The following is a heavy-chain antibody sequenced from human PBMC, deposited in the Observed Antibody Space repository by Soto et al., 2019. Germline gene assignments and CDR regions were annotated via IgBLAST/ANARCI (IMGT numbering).Heavy chain of an antibody. J-gene: IGHJ4*02. Sequence: SETLSLTCTVSSAPVSSSTYTWGWIRQPPGKGLEWIGEINHSGSTNYNPSLKSRVAISVDTSKNQFSLNLRSVTAADTAVYYCGPRGAVADPRGYWGQGTLVTVSS. CDR1: SAPVSSSTYT. V-gene: IGHV4-39*07. CDR3: GPRGAVADPRGY. CDR2: INHSGST. D-gene: IGHD6-19*01.